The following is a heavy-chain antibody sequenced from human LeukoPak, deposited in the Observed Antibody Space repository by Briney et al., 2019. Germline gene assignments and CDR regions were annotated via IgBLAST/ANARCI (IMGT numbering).Heavy chain of an antibody. CDR3: ARVSKIRYYDSSGYLDY. Sequence: PGGSLRLSCAASGFTFSDYYMSWIRQAPGKGLEWVSYISSSGSTIYYADSVKGRFTISRDNAKNSLYLQMNSPRAEDTAVYYCARVSKIRYYDSSGYLDYWGQGTLVTVSS. V-gene: IGHV3-11*01. D-gene: IGHD3-22*01. CDR2: ISSSGSTI. CDR1: GFTFSDYY. J-gene: IGHJ4*02.